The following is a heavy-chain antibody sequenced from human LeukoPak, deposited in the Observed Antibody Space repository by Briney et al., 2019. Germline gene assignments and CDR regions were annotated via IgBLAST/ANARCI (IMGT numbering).Heavy chain of an antibody. V-gene: IGHV3-48*03. CDR1: GFTFSSYE. CDR3: ARGGAARPDI. CDR2: ISSSGSTI. Sequence: GGSLRLSCAASGFTFSSYEMNWVRQAPGKGLEWVSYISSSGSTIYYADSVKGRFTISRDNAKNSLYLQVNSLRADDTAVYYCARGGAARPDIWGQGTMVIVSS. D-gene: IGHD6-6*01. J-gene: IGHJ3*02.